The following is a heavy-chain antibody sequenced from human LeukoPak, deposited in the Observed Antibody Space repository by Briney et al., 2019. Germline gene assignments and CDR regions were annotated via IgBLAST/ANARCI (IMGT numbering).Heavy chain of an antibody. V-gene: IGHV3-49*04. Sequence: GRSLRLSCTASGFTFGDYAMSWVRQAPGKGLEWVGFIRSKAYGGTTEYAASVKGRFTISKDDSKSIAYLQMNSLKTEDTAVYYYTREYFYDFWSGDAFDIWGQGTMVTVSS. J-gene: IGHJ3*02. CDR2: IRSKAYGGTT. CDR3: TREYFYDFWSGDAFDI. D-gene: IGHD3-3*01. CDR1: GFTFGDYA.